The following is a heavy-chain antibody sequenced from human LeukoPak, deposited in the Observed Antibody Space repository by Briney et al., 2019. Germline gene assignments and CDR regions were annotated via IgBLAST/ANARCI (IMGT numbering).Heavy chain of an antibody. D-gene: IGHD6-6*01. CDR2: IYYSGST. CDR3: ARGLITAREYYFDF. V-gene: IGHV4-59*01. Sequence: SETLSLTCTVSGGSISSYYWSWIRQPPQKGLEWIAYIYYSGSTNYNPSLKSRVTISVDTSKNQFSLKLSSVTAADTAVYYCARGLITAREYYFDFWGQGTLVTVSS. CDR1: GGSISSYY. J-gene: IGHJ4*02.